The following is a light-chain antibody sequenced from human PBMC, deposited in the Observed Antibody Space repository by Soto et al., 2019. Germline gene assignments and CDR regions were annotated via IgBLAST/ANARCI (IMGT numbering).Light chain of an antibody. CDR2: DAS. CDR3: HQRSNWPLT. J-gene: IGKJ4*01. Sequence: EIVLTQSPATLCLSPGERATLSCRTSQSVSTYLAWYQQKSGQAPRLLIYDASNRATGIPARFSGSGFGTDFTLTISSLEPEDFAVYYCHQRSNWPLTFGGGTKVEIK. V-gene: IGKV3-11*01. CDR1: QSVSTY.